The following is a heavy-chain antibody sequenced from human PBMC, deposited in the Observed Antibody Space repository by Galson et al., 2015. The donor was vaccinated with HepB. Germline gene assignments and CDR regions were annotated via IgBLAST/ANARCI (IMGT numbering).Heavy chain of an antibody. Sequence: SLRLSCAASGFTFSNAWMSWVRQAPGKGLEWVGRIKSKTDSGTTDYAAPVKGRFTISRDDSKNTLYLQMNSLKTEDTAVYYCTTESGIRLGELLNHYGMDAWGQGTTVTVSS. CDR2: IKSKTDSGTT. J-gene: IGHJ6*02. CDR3: TTESGIRLGELLNHYGMDA. CDR1: GFTFSNAW. D-gene: IGHD3-16*01. V-gene: IGHV3-15*01.